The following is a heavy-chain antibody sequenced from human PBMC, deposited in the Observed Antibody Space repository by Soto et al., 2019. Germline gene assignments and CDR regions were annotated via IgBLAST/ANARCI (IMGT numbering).Heavy chain of an antibody. CDR1: GYMFTSYW. J-gene: IGHJ4*02. CDR3: ARLLYGDGYPDSVLDY. CDR2: IYPGDSDT. V-gene: IGHV5-51*01. Sequence: VESLKISCKGSGYMFTSYWICWFLQMPVKGLEWMAIIYPGDSDTRYSPSFQGQVTISADKSISTAYLQWSSLKASDTAMYYCARLLYGDGYPDSVLDYWGQGTLVTVSS. D-gene: IGHD5-12*01.